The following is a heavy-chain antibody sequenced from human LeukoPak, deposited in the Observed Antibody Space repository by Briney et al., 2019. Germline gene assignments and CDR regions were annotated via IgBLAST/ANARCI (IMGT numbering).Heavy chain of an antibody. CDR1: GFTFSKYG. Sequence: PGGPLRLSCAAPGFTFSKYGRLWVRQAPGKGLKSVSRINTDGTVTTYADSVKGRFTVSRDNADNTMFLQMNSVRDEDTAVYYCATKQWLAPPPDSWGQGTPVTVSS. D-gene: IGHD6-19*01. J-gene: IGHJ4*02. V-gene: IGHV3-74*01. CDR2: INTDGTVT. CDR3: ATKQWLAPPPDS.